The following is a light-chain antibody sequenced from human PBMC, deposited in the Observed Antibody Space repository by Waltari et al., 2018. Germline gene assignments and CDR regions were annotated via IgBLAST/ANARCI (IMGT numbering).Light chain of an antibody. CDR2: AAS. CDR3: QQAKSFPLT. J-gene: IGKJ3*01. CDR1: QGISSS. Sequence: DIQMTQSPSSVSASVGDRVTITCRASQGISSSLAWCQQKPGKVPNLLLYAASSLQSGVPSRFSGSGSGTDFTLTISSLQPEDSATYYCQQAKSFPLTFGPGTKVDIK. V-gene: IGKV1-12*01.